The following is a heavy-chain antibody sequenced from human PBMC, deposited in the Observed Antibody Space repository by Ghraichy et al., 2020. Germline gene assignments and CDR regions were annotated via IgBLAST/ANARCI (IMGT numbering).Heavy chain of an antibody. D-gene: IGHD1-26*01. CDR3: ARHMQTNILGERREK. Sequence: SETLSLTCSVSGDASFSRSYNCCAWLHQPPGGGLGCIWIFYSSGGDYYNPSLRSRVTISVGTSQSQFSLSLTAVTASDTAVYYGARHMQTNILGERREKWGQGALVTVSA. CDR2: FYSSGGD. V-gene: IGHV4-39*01. CDR1: GDASFSRSYN. J-gene: IGHJ4*02.